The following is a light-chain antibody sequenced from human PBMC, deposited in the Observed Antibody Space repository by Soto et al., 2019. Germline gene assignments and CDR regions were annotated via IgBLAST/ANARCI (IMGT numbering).Light chain of an antibody. CDR1: QSVSSSY. Sequence: EIVLTQSPGTLSLSPGERATLSCRASQSVSSSYLAWYQQKPGQAPGLLIYGASSRATGIPDRFSGSGSGTDFTLTISRLEPEDFAVYYCQQYGSSPHFGQGTKLEIK. CDR2: GAS. J-gene: IGKJ2*01. V-gene: IGKV3-20*01. CDR3: QQYGSSPH.